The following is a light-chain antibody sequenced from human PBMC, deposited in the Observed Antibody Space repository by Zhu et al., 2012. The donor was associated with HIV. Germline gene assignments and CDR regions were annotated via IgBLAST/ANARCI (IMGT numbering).Light chain of an antibody. Sequence: EIVLTQSPATLSLSPGERATLSCRASQSVNSYLAWYQQKPGQPPRLLIYDASNRATGIPARFSGSGSGTDFTLTISSLEPEDFAVYYCQLRNNWPPELTLAEGPRWRSN. J-gene: IGKJ4*01. CDR2: DAS. CDR1: QSVNSY. CDR3: QLRNNWPPELT. V-gene: IGKV3-11*01.